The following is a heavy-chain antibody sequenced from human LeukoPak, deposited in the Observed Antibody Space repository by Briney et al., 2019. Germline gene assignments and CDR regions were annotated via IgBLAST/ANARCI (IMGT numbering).Heavy chain of an antibody. CDR2: INPNSGGT. D-gene: IGHD6-13*01. CDR1: GHTFTGYY. V-gene: IGHV1-2*04. J-gene: IGHJ6*03. Sequence: ASVTVSCTASGHTFTGYYMHWVRQAPGQGLEWMGWINPNSGGTNYAQKFQGWVTMTRDTSISTAYMELRSLRSDDTAVYYCARDPSSSSWCGDYYYYMDVWGKGTTVTVSS. CDR3: ARDPSSSSWCGDYYYYMDV.